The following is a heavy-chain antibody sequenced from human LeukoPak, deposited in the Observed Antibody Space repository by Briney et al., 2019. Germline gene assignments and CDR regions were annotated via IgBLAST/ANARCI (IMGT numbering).Heavy chain of an antibody. CDR1: GFTFSSYA. J-gene: IGHJ3*02. CDR3: AKGLFRMVDATDIAVVHDAFDI. D-gene: IGHD2-2*01. V-gene: IGHV3-23*01. Sequence: GGSLRLSCAASGFTFSSYAMSWVRQAPGKGLEWVSAISGSGGSTYYADSVKGRFTISRDNSKNTLYLQMNSLRAEDTAVYYCAKGLFRMVDATDIAVVHDAFDIWGQGTMVTVSS. CDR2: ISGSGGST.